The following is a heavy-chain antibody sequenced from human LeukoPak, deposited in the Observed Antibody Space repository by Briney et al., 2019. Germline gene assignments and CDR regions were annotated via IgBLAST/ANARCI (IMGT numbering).Heavy chain of an antibody. V-gene: IGHV3-23*01. CDR1: GFTFSSYA. D-gene: IGHD5-18*01. J-gene: IGHJ4*02. CDR3: ANQGYSYGSNYFDY. Sequence: GGSVRLSCAASGFTFSSYAMSWVRQAPGKGLEWVSAISGSGGSTYYADSVKGRFTISRDNSKNTLYLQMNSLRAEDTAVYYCANQGYSYGSNYFDYWGQGTLVTVSS. CDR2: ISGSGGST.